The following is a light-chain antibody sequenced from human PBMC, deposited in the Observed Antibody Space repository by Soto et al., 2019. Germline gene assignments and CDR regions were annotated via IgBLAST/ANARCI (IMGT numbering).Light chain of an antibody. CDR3: QQYNNWWT. V-gene: IGKV1-39*01. J-gene: IGKJ1*01. CDR2: AAS. Sequence: DIQMTQSPSSLSASVGDRVTITCRASKTISKYLNWYRQKPGKAPQVLIYAASNLETGVPSRFSGSGSGTDFTLTISSLQSEDFAVYYCQQYNNWWTLGQGTKVDIK. CDR1: KTISKY.